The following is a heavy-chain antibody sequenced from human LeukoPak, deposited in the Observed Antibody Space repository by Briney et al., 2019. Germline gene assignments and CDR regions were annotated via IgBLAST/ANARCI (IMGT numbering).Heavy chain of an antibody. J-gene: IGHJ3*02. CDR3: ARDPGGNQNGFDI. CDR2: IYSGGST. Sequence: GGSLRLSSAASEFTVSRNYMSWVRQAPGKGLEWVSVIYSGGSTYYADSVKGRFTISRDNSKNTLYLQMNSLRVEDTAVYYCARDPGGNQNGFDIWGQGTMVTVSS. CDR1: EFTVSRNY. V-gene: IGHV3-66*01. D-gene: IGHD3-16*01.